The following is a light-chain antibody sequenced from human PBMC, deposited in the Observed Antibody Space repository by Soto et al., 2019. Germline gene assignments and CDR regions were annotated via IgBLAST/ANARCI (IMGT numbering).Light chain of an antibody. CDR2: DAS. CDR3: QQRSNWPRT. Sequence: EIVLTQSPATLSLSPGERATLSCRASQSVSSYLAWYQQKPGQAPRLLIYDASNMATDIPARFSGSGSGTDFTLTISSLEPEDFAVYYCQQRSNWPRTFGQGTKVEIK. CDR1: QSVSSY. J-gene: IGKJ1*01. V-gene: IGKV3-11*01.